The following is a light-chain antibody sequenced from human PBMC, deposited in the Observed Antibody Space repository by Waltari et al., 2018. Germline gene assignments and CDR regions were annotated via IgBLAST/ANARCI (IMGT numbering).Light chain of an antibody. Sequence: DIQMTQSPSSVSAYVGDRVTITCRASQDIGNWVAWYQQKPGIAPNLLMSFASSLQGGVPSRFSGSGSGTEFTLTISSLQPEDFATYYCQQANSFPRTFGQGTKVEIK. CDR1: QDIGNW. V-gene: IGKV1-12*01. J-gene: IGKJ1*01. CDR3: QQANSFPRT. CDR2: FAS.